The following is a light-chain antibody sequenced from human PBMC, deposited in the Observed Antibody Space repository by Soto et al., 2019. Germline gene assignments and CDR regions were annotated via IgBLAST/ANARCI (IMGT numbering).Light chain of an antibody. Sequence: VMTQSPATLSASPGERVTLSCGASQSISSNLAWYQQKPGQAPRLLIYRASIRATDISARFSGGESGTEFTLTISSLESEDFAVYYCQQYNWWPGTFGQGTRVE. CDR2: RAS. J-gene: IGKJ1*01. V-gene: IGKV3-15*01. CDR3: QQYNWWPGT. CDR1: QSISSN.